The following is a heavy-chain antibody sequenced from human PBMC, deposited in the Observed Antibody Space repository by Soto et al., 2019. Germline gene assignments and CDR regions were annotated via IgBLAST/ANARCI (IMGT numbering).Heavy chain of an antibody. J-gene: IGHJ4*02. CDR3: ARAAQDFWSGYSSSPPNYFDY. V-gene: IGHV4-30-4*01. CDR2: IYYSGST. Sequence: PSETLSLTCTVSGGSISSGDYYWSWIRQPPGKGLEWIGYIYYSGSTYYNPSLKSRVTISVDTSKNQFSLKLSSVTAADTAVYYCARAAQDFWSGYSSSPPNYFDYWGQGTLVTVSS. CDR1: GGSISSGDYY. D-gene: IGHD3-3*01.